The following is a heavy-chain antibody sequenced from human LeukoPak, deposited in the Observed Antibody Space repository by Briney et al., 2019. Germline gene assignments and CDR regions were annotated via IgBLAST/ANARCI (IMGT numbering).Heavy chain of an antibody. CDR1: GFTVSSSY. J-gene: IGHJ4*02. V-gene: IGHV3-53*01. Sequence: PGGSLRLSCAASGFTVSSSYMNWVRQAPGKGLEWVSLIYSGGTTYYADSVKGRFTISRDNSKNTLYLQMNSLRAEDTAVYYCARRGDGGRSFDNRGQGTLVTVSS. D-gene: IGHD4-23*01. CDR3: ARRGDGGRSFDN. CDR2: IYSGGTT.